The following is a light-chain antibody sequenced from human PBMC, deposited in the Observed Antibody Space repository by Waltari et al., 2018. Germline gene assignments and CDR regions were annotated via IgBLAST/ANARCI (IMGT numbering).Light chain of an antibody. J-gene: IGKJ4*01. Sequence: DIVMIQSPRSLPVTPGEPASISCRSSQSLQNHIADNYLDWYLQKPGQSPQLLIYLGSNRASGVPDRFSGSGSGTDFTLKISRVEAEDVGVYYCMQVLQPPLTLGGGTNVEIK. CDR2: LGS. CDR1: QSLQNHIADNY. CDR3: MQVLQPPLT. V-gene: IGKV2-28*01.